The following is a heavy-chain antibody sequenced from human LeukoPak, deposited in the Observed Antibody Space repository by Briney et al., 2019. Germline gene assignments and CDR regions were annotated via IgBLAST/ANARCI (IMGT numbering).Heavy chain of an antibody. CDR1: GFTFSTYD. Sequence: GGSLRLYCEASGFTFSTYDMHWVRQAPGKGLEYVSSISSDGGSTYYAKSVKGRFTISRDISKNTLYLQMGSLRAEDMAVYYCARGHYCGSTSCYAFDYWGQGTLVTVSS. D-gene: IGHD2-2*01. CDR2: ISSDGGST. V-gene: IGHV3-64*01. CDR3: ARGHYCGSTSCYAFDY. J-gene: IGHJ4*02.